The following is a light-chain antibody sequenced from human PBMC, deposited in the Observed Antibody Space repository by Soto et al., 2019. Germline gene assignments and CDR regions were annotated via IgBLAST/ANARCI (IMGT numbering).Light chain of an antibody. CDR1: QGINNY. V-gene: IGKV1-27*01. CDR3: QKYNIVPL. CDR2: AAS. Sequence: DLQMTQSPSSLSASVGDRVTITCRAGQGINNYVAWYQQKPGKAPKLLIYAASTLQSGVPSRFSVSGSGTDFTLTIGSLQPEDVVTYSCQKYNIVPLFGPGTRLDIK. J-gene: IGKJ3*01.